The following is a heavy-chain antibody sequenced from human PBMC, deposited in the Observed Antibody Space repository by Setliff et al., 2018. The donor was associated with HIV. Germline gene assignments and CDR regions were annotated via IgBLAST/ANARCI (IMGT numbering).Heavy chain of an antibody. Sequence: ASVKVSCKASGYNFTDYDVNWVRQATGQGLEWMGWMNPNNGNTGYAEKFQGRVTMTRDTSISTAYMELSSLRSEDTAVYYCARDQRSYNWNDAVFYYYGLDVWGQGTTVTVSS. CDR2: MNPNNGNT. J-gene: IGHJ6*02. V-gene: IGHV1-8*02. D-gene: IGHD1-20*01. CDR3: ARDQRSYNWNDAVFYYYGLDV. CDR1: GYNFTDYD.